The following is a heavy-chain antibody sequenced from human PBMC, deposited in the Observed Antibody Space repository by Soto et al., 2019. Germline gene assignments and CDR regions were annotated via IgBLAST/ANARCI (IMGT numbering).Heavy chain of an antibody. J-gene: IGHJ4*02. CDR2: ISAYNGNT. D-gene: IGHD3-3*01. Sequence: QVPLVQSGAEVKKPGASVKVSCKASGYTFTSYGIGWVRQAPGQGLEWMGWISAYNGNTNYAQKLQGRVTMTTDTSTSTAYMELRSLRSDDTAVYYCARGPRPDYDFWSGYYWAYWGQGTLVTVSS. CDR1: GYTFTSYG. CDR3: ARGPRPDYDFWSGYYWAY. V-gene: IGHV1-18*01.